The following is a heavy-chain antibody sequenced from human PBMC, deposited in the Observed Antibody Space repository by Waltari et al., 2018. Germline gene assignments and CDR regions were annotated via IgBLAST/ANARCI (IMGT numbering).Heavy chain of an antibody. Sequence: QVQLVESGGGVVQPGRSLRLSCEASGFNFSTYGMHWLRQAPGKGREWVTRISKEGSTRKYADFVKSRFTISKDNSKNTLHLQLNSLRAEDTDVYYCAKGLWEEPTYYYYAMDVWGPGTTVTVSS. D-gene: IGHD5-18*01. CDR1: GFNFSTYG. J-gene: IGHJ6*02. V-gene: IGHV3-30*18. CDR2: ISKEGSTR. CDR3: AKGLWEEPTYYYYAMDV.